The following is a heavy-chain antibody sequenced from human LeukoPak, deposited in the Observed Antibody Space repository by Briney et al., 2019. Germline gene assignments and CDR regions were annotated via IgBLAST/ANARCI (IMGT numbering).Heavy chain of an antibody. CDR3: ERDYAGATTFDS. J-gene: IGHJ4*02. V-gene: IGHV4-59*01. CDR1: GGSISSYS. Sequence: SETLSLTCTVSGGSISSYSWSWIRQPPGKGLEWIGYIYYSGSTNYNPSLKSRVTISVDTSKNQFSLKLSSVTAADTAVYYCERDYAGATTFDSWGQGTLVTVSS. CDR2: IYYSGST. D-gene: IGHD1-26*01.